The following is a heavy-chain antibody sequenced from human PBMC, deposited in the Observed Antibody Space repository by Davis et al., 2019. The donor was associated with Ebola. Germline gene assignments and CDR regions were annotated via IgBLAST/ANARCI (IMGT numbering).Heavy chain of an antibody. CDR3: AREGRSGYSNWFDP. Sequence: MPSKTLSLTCAVYGGSFSGYYWSWIRQPPGKGLEWIGEINHSGRTNYNPSLKSRVTISVDTSKNQFSLKMSSVTAADTAVYYCAREGRSGYSNWFDPWGQGTLVTVSS. J-gene: IGHJ5*02. CDR1: GGSFSGYY. V-gene: IGHV4-34*01. CDR2: INHSGRT. D-gene: IGHD3-22*01.